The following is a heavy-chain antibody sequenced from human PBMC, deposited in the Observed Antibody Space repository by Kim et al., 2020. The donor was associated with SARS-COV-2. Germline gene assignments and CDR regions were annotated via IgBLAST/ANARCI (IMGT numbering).Heavy chain of an antibody. CDR2: IYYSGST. CDR1: GGSISSGYYY. Sequence: SETLSLTCTVSGGSISSGYYYWSWIRQHPGKGLEWIGYIYYSGSTYYNPSLKSRVTISVDTSKNQFSLKLSSVTAADTAVYYCARALYGDYGGYWYFDLWGRGTLVTVSS. J-gene: IGHJ2*01. CDR3: ARALYGDYGGYWYFDL. D-gene: IGHD4-17*01. V-gene: IGHV4-31*03.